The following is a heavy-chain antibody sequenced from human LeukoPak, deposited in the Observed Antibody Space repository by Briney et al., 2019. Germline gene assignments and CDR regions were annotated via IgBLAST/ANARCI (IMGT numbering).Heavy chain of an antibody. CDR3: ARCRQGGYYYDSSGYDY. V-gene: IGHV3-11*01. J-gene: IGHJ4*02. D-gene: IGHD3-22*01. Sequence: GGSLRLSCAASGFTFSDYYMTWIRQAPGKGLEWVSYISSSGSTIYYADSVKGRFTISRDNAKNSLYLQMNSLRAEDTAVYYCARCRQGGYYYDSSGYDYWGQGTPVTVSS. CDR1: GFTFSDYY. CDR2: ISSSGSTI.